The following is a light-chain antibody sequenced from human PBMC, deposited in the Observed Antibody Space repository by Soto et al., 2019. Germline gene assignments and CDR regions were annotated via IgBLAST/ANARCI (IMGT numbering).Light chain of an antibody. CDR2: EVN. Sequence: QSALTQPPSASGSPGQSVTISCTGTSSDIGGYNSVSWYQQHPGKAPRLMIYEVNKRPSGVPDRFYGSKSGNTASLTVSGLQAEDEADYYCSSYAGSSTYVFGTGTQLTVL. J-gene: IGLJ1*01. V-gene: IGLV2-8*01. CDR3: SSYAGSSTYV. CDR1: SSDIGGYNS.